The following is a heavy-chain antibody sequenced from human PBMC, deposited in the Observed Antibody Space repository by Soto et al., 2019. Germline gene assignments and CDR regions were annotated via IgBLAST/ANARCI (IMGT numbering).Heavy chain of an antibody. V-gene: IGHV3-49*04. J-gene: IGHJ4*02. Sequence: GSLRLSCTASGFTFGDYAMSWVRQAPGKGLEWVGFIRSKAYGGTTEYAASVKGRFTISRDDSKSIAYLQMNSLKTEDTAVYYCTRDPDFWSGYYLYYWGQGTLVTAPQ. D-gene: IGHD3-3*01. CDR2: IRSKAYGGTT. CDR3: TRDPDFWSGYYLYY. CDR1: GFTFGDYA.